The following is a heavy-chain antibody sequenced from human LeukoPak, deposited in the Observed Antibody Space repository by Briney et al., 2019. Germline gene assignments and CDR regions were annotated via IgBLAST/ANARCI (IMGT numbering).Heavy chain of an antibody. CDR1: GFTFSSYA. J-gene: IGHJ4*02. V-gene: IGHV3-30*04. D-gene: IGHD3-16*01. CDR2: ISYDGSNK. CDR3: ARVRGLYYFDY. Sequence: GESLRLSCAASGFTFSSYAMHWVRQAPGKGLEWVAVISYDGSNKYYADSVKGRFTISRDNSKNTLYLQMNSLRAEDTAVYYCARVRGLYYFDYWGQGTLVTVSS.